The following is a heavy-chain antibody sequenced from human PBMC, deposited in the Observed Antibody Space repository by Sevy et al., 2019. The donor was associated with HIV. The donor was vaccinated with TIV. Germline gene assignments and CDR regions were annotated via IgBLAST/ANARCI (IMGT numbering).Heavy chain of an antibody. CDR3: ARDRDGSGSSGGYGMDV. D-gene: IGHD3-10*01. CDR1: GITFSYYS. J-gene: IGHJ6*02. Sequence: GGSLRLSCVGSGITFSYYSMNWVRQAPGKGLEWVSSISSSSSNIYYADSVKGRFIISRDNAKKSLYLQMNSLRAEDTAVYYCARDRDGSGSSGGYGMDVWGQGTTVTVSS. V-gene: IGHV3-21*01. CDR2: ISSSSSNI.